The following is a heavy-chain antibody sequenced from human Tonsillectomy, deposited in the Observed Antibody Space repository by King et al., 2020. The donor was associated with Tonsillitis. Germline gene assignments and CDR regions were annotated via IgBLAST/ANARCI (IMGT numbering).Heavy chain of an antibody. CDR2: INHSGST. Sequence: VQLQQWGAGLLKPSETLSLTCAVYGGSFSGYYWSWIRQPPGKGLEWIGEINHSGSTNYNPSLKSRVTISVDTSKNQFSLKLSSVTAADTAVYYCAIDRYCSGGSCYHRLNYWYCDLWGRGTLVTVSS. J-gene: IGHJ2*01. V-gene: IGHV4-34*01. D-gene: IGHD2-15*01. CDR3: AIDRYCSGGSCYHRLNYWYCDL. CDR1: GGSFSGYY.